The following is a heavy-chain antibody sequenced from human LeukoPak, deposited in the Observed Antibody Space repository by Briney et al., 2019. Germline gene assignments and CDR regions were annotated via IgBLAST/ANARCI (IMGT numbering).Heavy chain of an antibody. Sequence: SETLSLTCTVSGDSISGYYWSWIRQPPGKGLEWIGEINHSGSTNYNPSLKSRVTISVDTSKNQFSLKLSPVTAADTAVYYCARELGKLKVFDYWGQGTLVTVSS. D-gene: IGHD7-27*01. CDR1: GDSISGYY. V-gene: IGHV4-34*01. CDR2: INHSGST. J-gene: IGHJ4*02. CDR3: ARELGKLKVFDY.